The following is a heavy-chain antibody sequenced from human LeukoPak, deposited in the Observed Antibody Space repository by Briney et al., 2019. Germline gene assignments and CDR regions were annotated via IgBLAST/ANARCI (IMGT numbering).Heavy chain of an antibody. CDR2: MNPKCGNT. D-gene: IGHD4-17*01. CDR3: ARLVNQFDYVTGRFDY. CDR1: GYTFTTHD. Sequence: ASVKVSCKASGYTFTTHDINWVRQAPGQGLEWMGWMNPKCGNTGFAQKFQGRVTITRNTSISTAYLELSSLRSEDTAVYYCARLVNQFDYVTGRFDYWGQGTLVTVSS. J-gene: IGHJ4*02. V-gene: IGHV1-8*02.